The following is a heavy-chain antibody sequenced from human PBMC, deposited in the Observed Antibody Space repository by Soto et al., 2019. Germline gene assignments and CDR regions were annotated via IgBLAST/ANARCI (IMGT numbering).Heavy chain of an antibody. CDR3: ARPITGTTDFWFDP. Sequence: PSETLSLTCTFSCGSISSYYWSLIRQPPGKGLEWIGYIYYSGSTNYNPSLKSRVTISVDTSKNQFSLKLSSVTAADTAVYYCARPITGTTDFWFDPWGQGTLVTVSS. J-gene: IGHJ5*02. V-gene: IGHV4-59*01. D-gene: IGHD1-20*01. CDR2: IYYSGST. CDR1: CGSISSYY.